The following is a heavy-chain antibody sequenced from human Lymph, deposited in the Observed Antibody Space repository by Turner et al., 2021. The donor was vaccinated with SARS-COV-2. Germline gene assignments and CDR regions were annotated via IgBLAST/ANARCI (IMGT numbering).Heavy chain of an antibody. D-gene: IGHD5-12*01. Sequence: EVPLLVSGGGLVQPGGSLRPSCAASGFTCSSYAMSCVRQAPGKGLEWGSGISGSGGSTYYADSVKGRFTISRDNSKNTLYLQMNSLRAEDTAVYVCAKDASCISGYDCIDYWGQGTLVTVPS. CDR3: AKDASCISGYDCIDY. V-gene: IGHV3-23*01. J-gene: IGHJ4*02. CDR1: GFTCSSYA. CDR2: ISGSGGST.